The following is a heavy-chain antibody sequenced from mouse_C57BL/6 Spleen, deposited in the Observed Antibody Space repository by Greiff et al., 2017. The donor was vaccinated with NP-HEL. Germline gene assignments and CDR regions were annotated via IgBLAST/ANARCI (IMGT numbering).Heavy chain of an antibody. CDR2: IYPGDGDT. V-gene: IGHV1-82*01. D-gene: IGHD2-1*01. Sequence: VQLQQSGPELVKPGASVKISCKASGYAFSSSWMNWVKQRPGKGLEWIGRIYPGDGDTNYNGKFKGKATLTADKSSSTAYMQLSSLTSEDSAVYFCAEDLYGNSRFAYWGQGTLVTVSA. CDR3: AEDLYGNSRFAY. CDR1: GYAFSSSW. J-gene: IGHJ3*01.